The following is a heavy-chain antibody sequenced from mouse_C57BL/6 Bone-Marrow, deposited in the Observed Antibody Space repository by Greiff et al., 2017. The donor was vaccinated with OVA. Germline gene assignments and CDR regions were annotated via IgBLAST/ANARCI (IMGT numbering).Heavy chain of an antibody. Sequence: VQLQQSVAELVRPGASVKLSCTASGFNIKNTDMHWVKQRPEPGLEWIGRLDPANGNTNYAPKFQGKATLTADTSSNTAYLQLSSLTSEATAIYYCARDYGSSYAWFAYWGQGTLVTVSA. V-gene: IGHV14-3*01. CDR2: LDPANGNT. CDR3: ARDYGSSYAWFAY. D-gene: IGHD1-1*01. J-gene: IGHJ3*01. CDR1: GFNIKNTD.